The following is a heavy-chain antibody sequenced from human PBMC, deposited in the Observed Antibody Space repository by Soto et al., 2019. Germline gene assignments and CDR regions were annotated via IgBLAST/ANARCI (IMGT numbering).Heavy chain of an antibody. D-gene: IGHD6-19*01. Sequence: PSETLSLTCTVSGGSISSYYWSWIRQPPGKGLEWIGYVPDSWSTYYNPSLKSRVTISVDTSKNQFSLRLSSVTAADTAVYYCARGGLLPDYWGQGTLVTVSS. CDR2: VPDSWST. V-gene: IGHV4-59*12. J-gene: IGHJ4*02. CDR1: GGSISSYY. CDR3: ARGGLLPDY.